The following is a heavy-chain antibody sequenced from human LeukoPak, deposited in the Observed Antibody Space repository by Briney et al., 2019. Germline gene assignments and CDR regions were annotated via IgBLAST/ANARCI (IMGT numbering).Heavy chain of an antibody. V-gene: IGHV1-24*01. CDR3: ATEGKSTSGYAVRWVDP. CDR2: CDPEDGET. J-gene: IGHJ5*02. CDR1: GYTLTELS. D-gene: IGHD5-12*01. Sequence: ASEKVSCKVSGYTLTELSMHWVRQAPGKGLEWMGGCDPEDGETIYAQKFQGRITMTEDTSTDTAYMELSSLRSEDTAVYYCATEGKSTSGYAVRWVDPWGQGTLVTVSS.